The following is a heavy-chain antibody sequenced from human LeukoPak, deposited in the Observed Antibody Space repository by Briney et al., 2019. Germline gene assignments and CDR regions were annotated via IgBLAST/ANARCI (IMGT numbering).Heavy chain of an antibody. J-gene: IGHJ4*02. CDR3: ARASPRYYFDY. CDR2: IYYSGST. V-gene: IGHV4-39*07. CDR1: GGSISSSSYY. Sequence: SETLSLTCTVSGGSISSSSYYWGWIRQPPGKGLEWIGSIYYSGSTYYNPSLKSRVTISVDTSKNQFSLKLSSVTAADTAVYYCARASPRYYFDYWGQGTLVTVSP.